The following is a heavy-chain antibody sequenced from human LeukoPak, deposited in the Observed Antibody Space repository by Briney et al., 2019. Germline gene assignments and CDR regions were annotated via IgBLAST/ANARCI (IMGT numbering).Heavy chain of an antibody. J-gene: IGHJ6*02. D-gene: IGHD2-2*01. CDR2: INHSGST. CDR1: GGSFSGYY. Sequence: SETLSLTCAVYGGSFSGYYWSWIRQPPGKGLEWIGEINHSGSTNYNPSLKSRVTISVDTSKNQFSLKLSSVTAADTAVCYCARAYIVVVPAWTGYGMDVWGQGTTVTVSS. V-gene: IGHV4-34*01. CDR3: ARAYIVVVPAWTGYGMDV.